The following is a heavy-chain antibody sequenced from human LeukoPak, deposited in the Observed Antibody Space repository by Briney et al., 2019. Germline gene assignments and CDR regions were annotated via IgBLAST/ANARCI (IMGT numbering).Heavy chain of an antibody. D-gene: IGHD6-19*01. J-gene: IGHJ4*02. CDR1: GFTFSSYG. CDR2: IWYDGSNK. V-gene: IGHV3-33*01. Sequence: GGSLRLSCAASGFTFSSYGMHWVRQAPGKGLEWVAVIWYDGSNKYYADSVKGRFTISRDNSKNTLYLQMNSLRAEDTAVYYCASVPQDSSGWYGNFDYWGQGTLVTVSS. CDR3: ASVPQDSSGWYGNFDY.